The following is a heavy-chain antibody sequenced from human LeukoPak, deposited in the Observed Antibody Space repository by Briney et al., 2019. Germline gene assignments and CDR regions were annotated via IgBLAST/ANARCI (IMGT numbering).Heavy chain of an antibody. CDR2: IYYSGST. Sequence: SETLSLTCTVSGGSISSYYWSWIRQPPGKGLEWIGYIYYSGSTNYNPSLKSRVTISVDTSKNQFSLKLSSVTAADTAVYYCVRVRDGYNYQGPVYWFDPWGQGTLVTVSS. D-gene: IGHD5-24*01. CDR1: GGSISSYY. V-gene: IGHV4-59*01. CDR3: VRVRDGYNYQGPVYWFDP. J-gene: IGHJ5*02.